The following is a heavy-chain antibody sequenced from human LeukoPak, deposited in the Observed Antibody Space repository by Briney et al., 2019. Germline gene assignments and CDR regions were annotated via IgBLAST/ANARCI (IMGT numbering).Heavy chain of an antibody. CDR1: VYTLSDYY. Sequence: ASVKVSCKASVYTLSDYYLHWVRPAPGQGLEWMGWINCNSGITKYARKFQGRVTMTRDKSTNTGFMELTRLNSDDTATYFCARDWILSRYFDVWGRGTLLSVSS. V-gene: IGHV1-2*02. D-gene: IGHD3-10*01. J-gene: IGHJ2*01. CDR3: ARDWILSRYFDV. CDR2: INCNSGIT.